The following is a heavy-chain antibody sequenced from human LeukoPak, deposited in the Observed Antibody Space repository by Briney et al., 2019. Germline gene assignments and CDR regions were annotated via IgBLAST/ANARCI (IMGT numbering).Heavy chain of an antibody. Sequence: WGSLRLSCAASGFTFSPYWMHWVRQAPGKGLVWVSRIKGDGSITSYADSVKGRFTISRDNAKNTLFLQVNSLRADDTAVYYCTRGDNFDYWGQGTLVTVSS. J-gene: IGHJ4*02. CDR2: IKGDGSIT. CDR1: GFTFSPYW. CDR3: TRGDNFDY. D-gene: IGHD3-16*01. V-gene: IGHV3-74*01.